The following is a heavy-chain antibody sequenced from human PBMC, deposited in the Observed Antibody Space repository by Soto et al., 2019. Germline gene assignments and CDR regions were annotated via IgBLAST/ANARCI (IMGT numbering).Heavy chain of an antibody. D-gene: IGHD3-10*01. CDR1: GGSISSGGYS. V-gene: IGHV4-30-2*01. CDR3: ATRGGGYYFDY. J-gene: IGHJ4*02. Sequence: QLQLQESGSGLVKPSQTLSLTCAVSGGSISSGGYSWSWIRQPPGKGLEWIGYIYHSGSTYYNPSLKRRVTISVDRSKNQFSLKLSSVTAADTAVYYCATRGGGYYFDYWGQGTLVTVSS. CDR2: IYHSGST.